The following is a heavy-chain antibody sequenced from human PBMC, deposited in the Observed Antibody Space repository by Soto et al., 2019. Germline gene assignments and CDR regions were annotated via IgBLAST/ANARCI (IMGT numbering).Heavy chain of an antibody. CDR1: GFTFGSFG. V-gene: IGHV3-30*18. D-gene: IGHD3-16*01. J-gene: IGHJ4*02. CDR2: ISYSGKDK. CDR3: AKDGGLYRTYFDH. Sequence: QVKLVESGGGVVHPGTSLRLSCTASGFTFGSFGMHWVRQAPGKGLEWVAVISYSGKDKYYADSVDGRFTISRDNSKNTLYLDLDNLKVDDTAVFYCAKDGGLYRTYFDHWGQGAPVTVS.